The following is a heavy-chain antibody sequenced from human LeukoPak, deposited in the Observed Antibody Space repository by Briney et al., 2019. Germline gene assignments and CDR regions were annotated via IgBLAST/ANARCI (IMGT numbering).Heavy chain of an antibody. CDR1: GYSISSGYY. V-gene: IGHV4-38-2*01. CDR3: ARLMGTTNYFDY. J-gene: IGHJ4*02. CDR2: IYHSGST. Sequence: SETLSLTCAVSGYSISSGYYWGWIRQPPGKGLEWIGSIYHSGSTYYNPSLKSLVTISVDTSKNQFSLKLSSVTAADTAVYYCARLMGTTNYFDYWGQGTLVTVSS. D-gene: IGHD4-11*01.